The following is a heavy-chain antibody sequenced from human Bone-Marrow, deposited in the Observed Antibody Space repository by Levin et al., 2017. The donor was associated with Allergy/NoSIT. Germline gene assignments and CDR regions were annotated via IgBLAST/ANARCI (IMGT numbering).Heavy chain of an antibody. CDR2: IYWDDDK. CDR3: ARDYYYYGMDV. J-gene: IGHJ6*02. CDR1: GFSLNTFGVG. V-gene: IGHV2-5*02. Sequence: SGPTLVKPTQTLTLTCTFSGFSLNTFGVGVGWIRQPPGKALEWLGIIYWDDDKRYSPSLKSRLTITKDTSKNQVVLTMTNMDPVDTATYDCARDYYYYGMDVWGQGTTVTVSS.